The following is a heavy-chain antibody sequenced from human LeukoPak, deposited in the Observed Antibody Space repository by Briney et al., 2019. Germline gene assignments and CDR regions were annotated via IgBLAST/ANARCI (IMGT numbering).Heavy chain of an antibody. Sequence: PGGSLRLSCAASGFTFSSYWMSWVRQAPGKGLEWVANIKQDGSEKYYVDSVKGRFTISRDNAKNSPYLQMNSLRAEDTAVYYCARDTYYYGSGSYFDAFDIWGQGTMVTVSS. D-gene: IGHD3-10*01. J-gene: IGHJ3*02. V-gene: IGHV3-7*01. CDR3: ARDTYYYGSGSYFDAFDI. CDR2: IKQDGSEK. CDR1: GFTFSSYW.